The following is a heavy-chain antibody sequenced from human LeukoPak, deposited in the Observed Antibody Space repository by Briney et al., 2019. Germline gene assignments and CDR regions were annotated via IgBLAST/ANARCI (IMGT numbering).Heavy chain of an antibody. J-gene: IGHJ4*02. CDR3: ARADASMLQLY. CDR1: GGSISSYY. CDR2: IYYSVST. V-gene: IGHV4-59*01. D-gene: IGHD2/OR15-2a*01. Sequence: SETLSLTCTVSGGSISSYYWSWIRQPPGKGLEWIGDIYYSVSTNYNPSPKSRVTISVDTSKNQFSLKLSSVTAADTAVYYCARADASMLQLYWGQGTLVTVSS.